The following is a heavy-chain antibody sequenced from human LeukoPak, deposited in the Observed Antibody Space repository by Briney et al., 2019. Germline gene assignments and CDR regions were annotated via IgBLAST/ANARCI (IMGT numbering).Heavy chain of an antibody. Sequence: GESLKISCKGSGYNFTNYWIGWVRQMPGKGLEWMGIIQPIDSDTTYSPSLQGQFSISADKSINTAYLQWRSLKASDAAMYYCARLGDFGGTYYWARTLPFDYWGQGTPVTVSS. J-gene: IGHJ4*02. D-gene: IGHD1-26*01. CDR1: GYNFTNYW. CDR2: IQPIDSDT. V-gene: IGHV5-51*01. CDR3: ARLGDFGGTYYWARTLPFDY.